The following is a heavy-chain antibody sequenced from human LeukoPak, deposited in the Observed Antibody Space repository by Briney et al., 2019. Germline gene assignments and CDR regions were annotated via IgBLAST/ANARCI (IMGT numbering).Heavy chain of an antibody. V-gene: IGHV4-59*01. J-gene: IGHJ5*02. CDR2: INYSGST. D-gene: IGHD6-13*01. CDR1: GGSISSYY. CDR3: AKLAAAGIDNWFDP. Sequence: PSETLSLTCTVSGGSISSYYWSWIRQPPGKGLEWIGYINYSGSTNYNPSLKSRVTISVDTSKNQFSLKLSSVTAADTAVYYCAKLAAAGIDNWFDPWGQGTLVTVSS.